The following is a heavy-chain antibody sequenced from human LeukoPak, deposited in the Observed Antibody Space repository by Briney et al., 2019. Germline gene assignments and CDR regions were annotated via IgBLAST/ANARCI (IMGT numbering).Heavy chain of an antibody. V-gene: IGHV3-23*01. CDR1: GFTFRSYA. CDR2: ISGSGGST. CDR3: AKRPGYGSGSYYDNDKYYFYYMDV. Sequence: GGSLRLSCEASGFTFRSYAMSWVRQAPGKGLEWVSAISGSGGSTYYADSVKGRFTISRDNSKNTLYLQMNSLRADDTAVYYCAKRPGYGSGSYYDNDKYYFYYMDVWGKGTTVTVSS. D-gene: IGHD3-10*01. J-gene: IGHJ6*03.